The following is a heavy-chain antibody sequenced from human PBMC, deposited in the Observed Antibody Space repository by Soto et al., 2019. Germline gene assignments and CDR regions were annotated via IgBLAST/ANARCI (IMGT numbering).Heavy chain of an antibody. CDR3: AKDLEIAARLYYYYMDV. J-gene: IGHJ6*03. V-gene: IGHV3-30*18. CDR1: GFTFSSYG. D-gene: IGHD6-6*01. CDR2: ISYDGSNK. Sequence: GGSLRLSCAASGFTFSSYGMHWVRQDPGKGLEWVAVISYDGSNKYYADSVKGRFTTPRDNSKNTLYLQMNSLRAEDTAVYYCAKDLEIAARLYYYYMDVWGKGTTVTVSS.